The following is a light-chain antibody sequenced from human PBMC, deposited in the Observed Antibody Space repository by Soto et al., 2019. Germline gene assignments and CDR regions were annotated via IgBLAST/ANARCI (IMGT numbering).Light chain of an antibody. J-gene: IGKJ2*03. CDR3: QEYNTHSRYS. CDR2: KAS. V-gene: IGKV1-5*03. CDR1: QSISDW. Sequence: DIQMTQSPSTLSASVGDRVTITCRASQSISDWLAWYQQKPGKAPKLLIYKASNLQSGVPSRFNGSGSGTEFTLTISSLQPDDYATYYCQEYNTHSRYSFGQGTKLEIK.